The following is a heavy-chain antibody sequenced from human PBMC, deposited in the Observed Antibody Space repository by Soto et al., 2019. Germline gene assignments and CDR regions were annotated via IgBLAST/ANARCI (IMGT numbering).Heavy chain of an antibody. V-gene: IGHV3-15*07. D-gene: IGHD3-3*01. CDR2: IKSNTDGGTT. Sequence: GGSLRLSCAASGFTFTNAWMTWVRQAPGKGLEWVGRIKSNTDGGTTDYAAPVKGRFTISRDDSKNTLFLQMSSLKIEDTAVYYCSTDRTTFGVVITTFDCWGQGTLVTVSS. J-gene: IGHJ4*02. CDR1: GFTFTNAW. CDR3: STDRTTFGVVITTFDC.